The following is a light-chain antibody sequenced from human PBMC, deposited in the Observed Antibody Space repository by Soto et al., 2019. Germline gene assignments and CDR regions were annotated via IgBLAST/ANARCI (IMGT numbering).Light chain of an antibody. CDR3: QHEVNGVSHYV. J-gene: IGLJ1*01. Sequence: QSVLTQPPSVSGDPGQRVTISCTGSSSNIGAGHDVHWYQPLPGTAPKLLIYGNNNRPSGVPDRVFGSKSGTSASLAITGLQAEDEANHYRQHEVNGVSHYVIGTGPRGIGL. V-gene: IGLV1-40*01. CDR2: GNN. CDR1: SSNIGAGHD.